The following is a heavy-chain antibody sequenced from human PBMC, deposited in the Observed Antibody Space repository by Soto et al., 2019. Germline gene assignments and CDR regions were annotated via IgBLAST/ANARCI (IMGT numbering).Heavy chain of an antibody. CDR3: ARRGSSSGGRVY. CDR2: FYHSGST. V-gene: IGHV4-30-2*01. J-gene: IGHJ4*02. Sequence: SETLSLTCAVPGGSISSGGSSWSWIRQPPGKGLEWIGYFYHSGSTYYNPSLKSRVTISVDRSKNQFSLKLSSVTAEDTAVYYCARRGSSSGGRVYWGQGTLVTVSS. CDR1: GGSISSGGSS. D-gene: IGHD6-6*01.